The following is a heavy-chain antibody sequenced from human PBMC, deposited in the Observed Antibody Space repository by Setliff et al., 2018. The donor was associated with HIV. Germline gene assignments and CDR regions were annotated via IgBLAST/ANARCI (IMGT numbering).Heavy chain of an antibody. CDR1: GYNFVNYE. J-gene: IGHJ6*02. V-gene: IGHV1-8*02. Sequence: ASVKVSCKASGYNFVNYEINWVRQATGQGLEWMGWMNPDSGNTDYAQKFQGRVTMTRNTSISTAYMELRSLTSEDTAVYYCARFLPGYSSSWYFGYSYYGMDVWGQGTTVTVSS. D-gene: IGHD6-13*01. CDR3: ARFLPGYSSSWYFGYSYYGMDV. CDR2: MNPDSGNT.